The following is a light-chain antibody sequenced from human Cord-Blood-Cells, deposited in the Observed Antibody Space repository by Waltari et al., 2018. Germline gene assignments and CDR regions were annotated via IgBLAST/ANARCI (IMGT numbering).Light chain of an antibody. J-gene: IGLJ1*01. CDR1: SSDVGGYNY. V-gene: IGLV2-14*01. CDR2: DVS. Sequence: QSALTQPASVSGSPGQSITIPCTGTSSDVGGYNYVSWYQQHPGKAPKLMIYDVSNRPSGVSNRFSGSKSGNTASLTISGLQAEDEADYYCSSYTSSSTLDVFGTGTKFTVL. CDR3: SSYTSSSTLDV.